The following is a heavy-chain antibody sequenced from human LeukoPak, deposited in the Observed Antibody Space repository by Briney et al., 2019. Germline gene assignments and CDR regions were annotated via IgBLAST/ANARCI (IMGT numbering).Heavy chain of an antibody. D-gene: IGHD1-26*01. Sequence: GGSLRLSCAASGFTFSSYAMHWVRQAPGKGLEWVGRTRNEANIYTTKYAASVKGRFTISRDDSKNSLYLQMNSLKTEDTAVYYCASPVGATTVRAFDIWGQGTMVTVSS. CDR1: GFTFSSYA. J-gene: IGHJ3*02. CDR3: ASPVGATTVRAFDI. V-gene: IGHV3-72*01. CDR2: TRNEANIYTT.